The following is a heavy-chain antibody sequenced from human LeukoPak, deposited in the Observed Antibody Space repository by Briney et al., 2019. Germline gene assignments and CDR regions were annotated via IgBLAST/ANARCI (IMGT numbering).Heavy chain of an antibody. D-gene: IGHD1-14*01. CDR2: IWYDGSYK. Sequence: GGSLRLSYAASGFTFRSYGMHWVHQAPDKGLEWVAIIWYDGSYKYYADSVQGRFTISRDDSKNTLYLQMNSLRAEDTAVYYCARTNTDDHNRLGALDIWGQGTMVTVSS. CDR3: ARTNTDDHNRLGALDI. CDR1: GFTFRSYG. J-gene: IGHJ3*02. V-gene: IGHV3-33*08.